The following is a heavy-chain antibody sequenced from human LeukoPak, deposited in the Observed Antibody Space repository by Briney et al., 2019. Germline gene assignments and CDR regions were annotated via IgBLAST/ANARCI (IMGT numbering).Heavy chain of an antibody. CDR3: VREGSYYDSSGYYYVYYFEY. Sequence: GGSLRLSCAASGLTFNTHSMNWVRQAPGKGLEWVSHISSSGDTIFYADSVKGRFTISRDDAKNSLYLQMDSLRAEDTAVYYCVREGSYYDSSGYYYVYYFEYWGQGTPVTVSS. J-gene: IGHJ4*02. D-gene: IGHD3-22*01. CDR2: ISSSGDTI. V-gene: IGHV3-48*04. CDR1: GLTFNTHS.